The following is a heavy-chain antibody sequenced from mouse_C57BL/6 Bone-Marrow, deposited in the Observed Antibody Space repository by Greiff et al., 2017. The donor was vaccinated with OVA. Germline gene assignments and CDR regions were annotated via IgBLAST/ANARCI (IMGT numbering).Heavy chain of an antibody. J-gene: IGHJ3*01. D-gene: IGHD1-1*01. V-gene: IGHV2-2*01. CDR3: ARNWGTTVVQGFAY. Sequence: VHLVESGPGLVQPSQSLSITCTVSGFSLTSYGVHWVRQSPGYGLEWLGVIWSGGSTDYNAAFISRLSISKDNSKSQVFFKMNSLQADDTAIYYCARNWGTTVVQGFAYWGQGTLVTVSA. CDR2: IWSGGST. CDR1: GFSLTSYG.